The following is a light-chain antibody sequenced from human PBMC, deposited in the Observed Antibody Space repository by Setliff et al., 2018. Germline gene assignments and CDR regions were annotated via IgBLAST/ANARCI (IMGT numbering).Light chain of an antibody. Sequence: QPVLTQPPSVSGAPGQRVTISCTGSSSNIGAGYDVHWYQQLPGTAPKLLIYGNSNRPSGVPDRFSGSKSGTSASLAITGLQAEDEADYYCQSYDSSLSALYVFGTGTKV. J-gene: IGLJ1*01. CDR2: GNS. V-gene: IGLV1-40*01. CDR1: SSNIGAGYD. CDR3: QSYDSSLSALYV.